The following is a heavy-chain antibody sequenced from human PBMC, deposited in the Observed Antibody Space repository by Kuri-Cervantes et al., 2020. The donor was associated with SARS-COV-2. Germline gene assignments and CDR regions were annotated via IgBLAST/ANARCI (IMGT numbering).Heavy chain of an antibody. CDR3: ARDLYVGKSLAY. CDR2: ISSSSSYI. V-gene: IGHV3-21*01. Sequence: GGSLRLSCAASGFTFSTYSMNWVRQAPGKGLEWVSSISSSSSYIYYADSVKGRFTISRDNAKNSLYLQMSSLRAEDTAVYYCARDLYVGKSLAYWGQGTLVTVSS. CDR1: GFTFSTYS. J-gene: IGHJ4*02. D-gene: IGHD3-16*01.